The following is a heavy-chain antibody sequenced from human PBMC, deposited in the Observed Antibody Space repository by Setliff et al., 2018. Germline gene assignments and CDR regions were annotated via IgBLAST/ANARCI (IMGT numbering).Heavy chain of an antibody. D-gene: IGHD3-22*01. V-gene: IGHV4-59*01. CDR1: GGSFTTYY. CDR2: IYYSGST. CDR3: AREYYYARSRNFDY. Sequence: SETLSLTCTVSGGSFTTYYWSWIRQSPGKGLEWIGYIYYSGSTNYNPSLKSRVSISVDTSKNQFSLRLTSVTAAETAVYYCAREYYYARSRNFDYWGQGTLVTVSS. J-gene: IGHJ4*02.